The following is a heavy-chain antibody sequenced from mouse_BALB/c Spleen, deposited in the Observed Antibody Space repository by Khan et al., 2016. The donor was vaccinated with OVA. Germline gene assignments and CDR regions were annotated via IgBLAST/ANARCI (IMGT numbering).Heavy chain of an antibody. D-gene: IGHD1-1*01. CDR3: ARGNYYGYAMDY. V-gene: IGHV3-2*02. CDR2: ISYSGST. J-gene: IGHJ4*01. CDR1: GYSITSNYA. Sequence: EVQLQESGPGLVKPSQSLSLTCTVTGYSITSNYAWNWIRQFPGNKLEWMGYISYSGSTSYNPSLKSRISITRDTSKNQFLLQLSSVTTEDTATXYCARGNYYGYAMDYWGQGTSVTVSS.